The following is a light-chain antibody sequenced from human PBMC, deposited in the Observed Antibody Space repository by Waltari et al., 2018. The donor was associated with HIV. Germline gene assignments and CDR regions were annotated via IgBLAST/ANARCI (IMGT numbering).Light chain of an antibody. CDR1: SLRSYY. CDR3: YSRDSSGNHLV. V-gene: IGLV3-19*01. J-gene: IGLJ2*01. CDR2: GKN. Sequence: SSELTQDPAVSVALGQTVRITCQGDSLRSYYASWYQQKPGQAPILVIYGKNNRPSGIPDRFSGSNSGNIDSLTITGAQAEDEADYYCYSRDSSGNHLVFGGGTKLTVL.